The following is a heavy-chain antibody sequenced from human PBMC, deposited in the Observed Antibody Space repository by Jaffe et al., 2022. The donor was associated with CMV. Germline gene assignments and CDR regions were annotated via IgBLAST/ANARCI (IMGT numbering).Heavy chain of an antibody. J-gene: IGHJ6*03. V-gene: IGHV1-24*01. CDR2: FDPADRKT. CDR1: GYTLTGLS. CDR3: AAVGRNIVVAGRAPDNSHHYYKYMDV. D-gene: IGHD2-15*01. Sequence: QVQLVQSGAEVKKSGASVKVSCKISGYTLTGLSMYWVRQAPGKGLEWMGSFDPADRKTIYAQNFQDRVTMTDDTSTDTAYMELSSLTSEDTAVYYCAAVGRNIVVAGRAPDNSHHYYKYMDVWGGGTTVIVSS.